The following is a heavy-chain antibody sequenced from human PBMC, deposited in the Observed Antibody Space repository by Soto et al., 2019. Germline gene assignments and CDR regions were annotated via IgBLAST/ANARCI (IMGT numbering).Heavy chain of an antibody. V-gene: IGHV1-46*01. CDR1: GYTFTSYY. Sequence: VASVKVSCKASGYTFTSYYMHWVRQAPGQGLEWMGIINPSGGSTSYAQKFQGRVTMTRDTSTSTVYMELSSLRSEDTAVYYCARRSAYYDFWSGSLTGSFDYWGQGTLVTVSS. CDR2: INPSGGST. J-gene: IGHJ4*02. D-gene: IGHD3-3*01. CDR3: ARRSAYYDFWSGSLTGSFDY.